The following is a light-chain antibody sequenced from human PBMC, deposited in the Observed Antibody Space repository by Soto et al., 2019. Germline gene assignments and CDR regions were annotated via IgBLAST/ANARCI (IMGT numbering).Light chain of an antibody. CDR1: QSISSY. J-gene: IGKJ3*01. CDR3: QQSYSTLPFT. CDR2: AAS. Sequence: DIQMTQSPSSLSASVGDRVTITCRASQSISSYLNWYQQKPGKAPKLLIYAASSLQSGVPSRFSGSGSETDFTLTISSLQPEDFATYYCQQSYSTLPFTFGPGTKVDIK. V-gene: IGKV1-39*01.